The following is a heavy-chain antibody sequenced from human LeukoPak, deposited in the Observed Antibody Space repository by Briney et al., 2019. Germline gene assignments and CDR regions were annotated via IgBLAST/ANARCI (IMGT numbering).Heavy chain of an antibody. CDR2: ISWDGGST. CDR3: AKDGAEGELAAAEYYFDY. V-gene: IGHV3-43D*03. CDR1: GFTFDDYA. Sequence: GGSLRLSCAASGFTFDDYAMHWVRQAPGKGLEWVSLISWDGGSTYYADSVKGRFTISRDNSKNSLYLQMNSLRAEDTALYYCAKDGAEGELAAAEYYFDYWGQGTLVTVSS. D-gene: IGHD6-13*01. J-gene: IGHJ4*02.